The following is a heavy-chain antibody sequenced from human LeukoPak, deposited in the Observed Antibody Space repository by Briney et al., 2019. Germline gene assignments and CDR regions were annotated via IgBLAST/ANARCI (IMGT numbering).Heavy chain of an antibody. CDR3: AREDWRIAAIDY. J-gene: IGHJ4*02. Sequence: SGTLSLTCTVSGGSISSSSYYWGWIRQPPGKGLEWIGSIYYSGSTYYNPSLKSRVTISVDTSKNQFSLKLSSVTAADTAVYYCAREDWRIAAIDYWGQGTLVTVSS. CDR2: IYYSGST. V-gene: IGHV4-39*07. CDR1: GGSISSSSYY. D-gene: IGHD6-6*01.